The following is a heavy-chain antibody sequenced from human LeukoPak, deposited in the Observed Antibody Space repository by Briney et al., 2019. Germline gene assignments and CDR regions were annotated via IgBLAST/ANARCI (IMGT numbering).Heavy chain of an antibody. J-gene: IGHJ4*02. CDR1: GYSFTSYW. CDR3: ASAYSYIHFDY. Sequence: GESLKISCKGSGYSFTSYWIGWVRQMPGKGLDWMGIIYPGDSDTRYSPSFQGQVTISADKSINTAYLQWSSLKASDTAMYYCASAYSYIHFDYWGQGTLVTVSS. D-gene: IGHD5-18*01. CDR2: IYPGDSDT. V-gene: IGHV5-51*01.